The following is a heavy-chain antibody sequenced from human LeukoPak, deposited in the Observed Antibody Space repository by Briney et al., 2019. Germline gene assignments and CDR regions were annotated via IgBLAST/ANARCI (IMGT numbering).Heavy chain of an antibody. J-gene: IGHJ4*02. CDR1: GGSISSGSYY. D-gene: IGHD3-3*01. V-gene: IGHV4-61*02. CDR3: ARVGGYDFWSGLSYFDY. CDR2: IYTRGST. Sequence: SETLSLTCTVSGGSISSGSYYWSWIRQPAGKGLEWIGRIYTRGSTNYNPSLKGRVAISVDTSKNQFSLKLSSVTTADTAVYYCARVGGYDFWSGLSYFDYWGQGSLVTVSS.